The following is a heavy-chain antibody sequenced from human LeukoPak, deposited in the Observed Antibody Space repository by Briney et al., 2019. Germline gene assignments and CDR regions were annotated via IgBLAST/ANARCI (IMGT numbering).Heavy chain of an antibody. D-gene: IGHD5-18*01. V-gene: IGHV1-24*01. J-gene: IGHJ4*02. CDR3: AAARQLWFYYFDY. Sequence: ASVKVSCKVSGYTLTELSMHWVRQAPGRGREWMGGFDPEDGETIYAQKLQGRVTMTEDTSTDTAYMELSSLRSEDTAVYHCAAARQLWFYYFDYWRQGTLVTVSS. CDR2: FDPEDGET. CDR1: GYTLTELS.